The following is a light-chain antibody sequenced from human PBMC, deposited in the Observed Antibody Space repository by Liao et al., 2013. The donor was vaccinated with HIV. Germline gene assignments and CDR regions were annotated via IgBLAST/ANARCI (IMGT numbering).Light chain of an antibody. CDR1: NSGSKS. CDR3: QVWDSSSDHLV. V-gene: IGLV3-21*04. J-gene: IGLJ2*01. CDR2: YDS. Sequence: VLTQPPSVSVAPGKTARIPCGGNNSGSKSVHWYQQKPGQAPVLVIYYDSDRPSGIPERFSGSNSGNTATLTISRVEAGDEADYYCQVWDSSSDHLVFGGGTKLTVL.